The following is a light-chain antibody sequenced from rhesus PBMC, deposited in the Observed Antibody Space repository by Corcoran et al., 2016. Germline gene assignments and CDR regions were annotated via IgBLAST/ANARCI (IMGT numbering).Light chain of an antibody. CDR3: QQHNSYPWT. CDR2: AAS. J-gene: IGKJ1*01. V-gene: IGKV1-33*02. CDR1: QGISSW. Sequence: DIQMTQSPSSLSASVGDRVTITCQASQGISSWLAWYQQKPGKAPKLLIYAASRLQSGVQSRFSGGGSGTDFTLTISSLHPEDFATYYSQQHNSYPWTFGQGTKVEIK.